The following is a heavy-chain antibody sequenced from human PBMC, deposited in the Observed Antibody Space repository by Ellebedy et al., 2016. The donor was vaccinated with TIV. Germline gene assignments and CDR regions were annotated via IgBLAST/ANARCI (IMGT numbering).Heavy chain of an antibody. V-gene: IGHV1-69*13. CDR2: IIAIFGTA. D-gene: IGHD5-12*01. CDR3: ARHTGYHLSGYFEY. Sequence: ASVKVSCKASGYSFNYYGISWMRQAPGQGLEWMGGIIAIFGTANYAQKFQGRVTITADESTSTAYLEMSSLRSEDTAVYYCARHTGYHLSGYFEYWGQGTLVTVSS. J-gene: IGHJ4*02. CDR1: GYSFNYYG.